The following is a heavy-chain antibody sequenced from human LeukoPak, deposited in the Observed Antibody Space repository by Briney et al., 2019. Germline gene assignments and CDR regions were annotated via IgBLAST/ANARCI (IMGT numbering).Heavy chain of an antibody. CDR1: GRSISSYY. Sequence: ASETLSLTCTVSGRSISSYYWSWIRQPPGKGLEWIGYIYYSGSTNYNPSLKSRVTISVDTSKNQFSLKLSSVTVADTAVYYCARVMYSTIDYWGQGTLVTVSS. D-gene: IGHD6-13*01. CDR3: ARVMYSTIDY. V-gene: IGHV4-59*01. CDR2: IYYSGST. J-gene: IGHJ4*02.